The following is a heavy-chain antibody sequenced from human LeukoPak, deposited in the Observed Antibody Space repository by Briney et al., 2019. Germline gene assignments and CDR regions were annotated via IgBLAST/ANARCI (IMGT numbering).Heavy chain of an antibody. Sequence: GGSLRLSCAPSRFTFSNYWMHWVRQAPGKGLVSVSRINSDGGTTTYADSVKGRFTISRDNAKNTLYLQMNSLRAEDTAVYYCARERVADNWFDPWGQGALVTVSS. J-gene: IGHJ5*02. CDR2: INSDGGTT. CDR1: RFTFSNYW. D-gene: IGHD3-3*01. CDR3: ARERVADNWFDP. V-gene: IGHV3-74*01.